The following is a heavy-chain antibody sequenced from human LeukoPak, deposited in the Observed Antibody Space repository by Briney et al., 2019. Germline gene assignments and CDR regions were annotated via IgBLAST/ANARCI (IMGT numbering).Heavy chain of an antibody. V-gene: IGHV4-38-2*01. CDR3: ARRKRWLQFSFDP. CDR2: IYHSGST. D-gene: IGHD5-24*01. J-gene: IGHJ5*02. CDR1: GYSISSGYY. Sequence: SETLSLTCGVSGYSISSGYYWGWIRQPPGKGLEWIGSIYHSGSTYYNPSLKSRVTISVDTSKNQFSLKLSSVTAADTAVYYCARRKRWLQFSFDPWGQGTLVTVSS.